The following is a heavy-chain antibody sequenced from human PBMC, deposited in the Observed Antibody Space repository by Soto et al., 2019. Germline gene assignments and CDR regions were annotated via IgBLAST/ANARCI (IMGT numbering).Heavy chain of an antibody. CDR2: TYYRSKWYN. V-gene: IGHV6-1*01. CDR3: ARDSYYDFWSGYLTHDAFDI. D-gene: IGHD3-3*01. Sequence: SQTLSLTCAISGDSVSSNSAAWDCSIHSPSRVLEWLGRTYYRSKWYNDYAVSVKSRITINPDTSKNQFSLQLNSVTPEDTAVYYCARDSYYDFWSGYLTHDAFDIWGQGTMVTVS. CDR1: GDSVSSNSAA. J-gene: IGHJ3*02.